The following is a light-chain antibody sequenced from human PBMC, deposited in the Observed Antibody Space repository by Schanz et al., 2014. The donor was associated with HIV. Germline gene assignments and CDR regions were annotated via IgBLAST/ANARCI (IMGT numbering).Light chain of an antibody. CDR1: SSDVGGYDH. CDR2: HVT. Sequence: QSALTQPASVSGSPGQSIAISCIGSSSDVGGYDHLSWYQRHPGKAPQLMIYHVTTRPSGVSQRFTGSKSGNTASLTISGLQAEDEADYFCCSYTSSSTLVFGGGTKVTVL. CDR3: CSYTSSSTLV. V-gene: IGLV2-14*03. J-gene: IGLJ3*02.